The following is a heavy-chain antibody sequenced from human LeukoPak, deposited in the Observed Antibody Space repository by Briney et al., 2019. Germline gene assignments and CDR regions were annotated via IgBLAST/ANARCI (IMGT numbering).Heavy chain of an antibody. CDR2: ISGSGGST. CDR1: GFTFSSYA. J-gene: IGHJ4*02. D-gene: IGHD2-21*02. CDR3: AISTHIVVVTAIVY. Sequence: PGGSLRLSCAASGFTFSSYAMSWVRQAPGKGLEWVSAISGSGGSTYYADSVKGRFTISRDNSKNTLYLQMNSLRAEDMAVYYCAISTHIVVVTAIVYWGQGTLVTVSS. V-gene: IGHV3-23*01.